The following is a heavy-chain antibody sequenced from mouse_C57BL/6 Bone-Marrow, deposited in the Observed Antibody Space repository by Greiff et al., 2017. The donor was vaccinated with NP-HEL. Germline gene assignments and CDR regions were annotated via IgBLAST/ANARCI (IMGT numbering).Heavy chain of an antibody. CDR1: GFTFSDAW. Sequence: EVQVVESGGGLVQPGGSMKLSCAASGFTFSDAWMDWVRQSPEKGLEWVAEIRNKANNHATYYAESVKGRFTISRDDSKSSVYLRMNSLRAEDTGIYYCTGTYYYGSRRNYFDYWGQGTTLTVSS. D-gene: IGHD1-1*01. CDR3: TGTYYYGSRRNYFDY. V-gene: IGHV6-6*01. CDR2: IRNKANNHAT. J-gene: IGHJ2*01.